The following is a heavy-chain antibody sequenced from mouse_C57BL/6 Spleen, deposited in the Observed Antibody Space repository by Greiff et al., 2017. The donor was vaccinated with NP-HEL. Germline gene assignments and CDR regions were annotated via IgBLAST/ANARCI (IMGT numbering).Heavy chain of an antibody. J-gene: IGHJ4*01. CDR2: IDPSDSYT. Sequence: VQLQQPGAELVKPGASVKLSCKASGYTFTSYWMQWVKQRPGQGLEWIGQIDPSDSYTNYNQKFKGKATLTVDTSSSTAYMQLDNLTSEDSAVYYCARGGAMDYWGQGTSVTVSS. CDR3: ARGGAMDY. V-gene: IGHV1-50*01. CDR1: GYTFTSYW.